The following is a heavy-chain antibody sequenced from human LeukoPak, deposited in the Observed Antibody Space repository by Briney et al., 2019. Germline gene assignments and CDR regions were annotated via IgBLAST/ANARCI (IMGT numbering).Heavy chain of an antibody. CDR1: GGTFSSYA. Sequence: ASVKVSCKASGGTFSSYAISWVRQAPGQGLEWMGGIIPIFGTANYAQKFQGRVTITADESTSTAYMELSSLRSEDTAVYYCARETGRSTVPNSDYWGQGTLVTVSS. CDR3: ARETGRSTVPNSDY. CDR2: IIPIFGTA. D-gene: IGHD4-17*01. J-gene: IGHJ4*02. V-gene: IGHV1-69*13.